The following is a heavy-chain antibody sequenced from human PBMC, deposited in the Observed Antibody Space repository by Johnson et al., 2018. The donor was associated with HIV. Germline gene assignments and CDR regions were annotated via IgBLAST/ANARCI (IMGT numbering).Heavy chain of an antibody. CDR1: GFTFSDYY. Sequence: QVQLVESGGGLVKPGGSLRLSCAASGFTFSDYYMSWIRQAPGKWLEWISYIGSSGSPIYYADSVRGRFTISRDNAKNSLYLQMNSLRAEDTAVYFCARDPSLDAFDIGGQGTMVTVSS. J-gene: IGHJ3*02. V-gene: IGHV3-11*01. CDR3: ARDPSLDAFDI. CDR2: IGSSGSPI.